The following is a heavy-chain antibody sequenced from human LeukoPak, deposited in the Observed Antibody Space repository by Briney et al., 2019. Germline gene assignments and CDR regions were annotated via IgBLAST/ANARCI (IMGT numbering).Heavy chain of an antibody. CDR1: GFTFSSFW. J-gene: IGHJ4*02. CDR3: IYGYTLDF. CDR2: IYSGGST. Sequence: GGSLRLSCAASGFTFSSFWMHWVRQAPGKGLEWVSVIYSGGSTNYADSVKGRFTISRDNSKNTLYLQMNSLRAEDTAVYYCIYGYTLDFWGQGTLVTVSS. D-gene: IGHD5-18*01. V-gene: IGHV3-53*01.